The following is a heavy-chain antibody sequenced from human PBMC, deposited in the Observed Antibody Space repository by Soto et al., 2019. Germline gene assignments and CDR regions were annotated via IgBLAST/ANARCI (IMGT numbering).Heavy chain of an antibody. CDR2: IDDSGSP. D-gene: IGHD3-22*01. Sequence: TLSLSCTVSGESLSRSDHYWGWIRQPPGKGLEWIGYIDDSGSPYYNPSLKSRVTISVDTSKNQFALKLSSVTAADTAVYYCASFFDSSGYYAYFYDYCGQGTPVT. V-gene: IGHV4-30-4*08. CDR3: ASFFDSSGYYAYFYDY. J-gene: IGHJ4*02. CDR1: GESLSRSDHY.